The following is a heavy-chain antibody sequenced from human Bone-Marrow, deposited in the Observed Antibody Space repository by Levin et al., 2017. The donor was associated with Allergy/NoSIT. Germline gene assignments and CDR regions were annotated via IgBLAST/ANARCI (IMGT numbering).Heavy chain of an antibody. V-gene: IGHV3-49*03. D-gene: IGHD2-15*01. J-gene: IGHJ4*02. CDR3: TRTDMVVVVAATRLGY. CDR2: IRSKAYGGTT. CDR1: GFTFGDYA. Sequence: PGGSLRLSCTASGFTFGDYAMSWFRQAPGKGLEWVGFIRSKAYGGTTEYAASVKGRFTISRDDSKSIAYLQMNSLKTEDTAVYYCTRTDMVVVVAATRLGYWGQGTLVTVSS.